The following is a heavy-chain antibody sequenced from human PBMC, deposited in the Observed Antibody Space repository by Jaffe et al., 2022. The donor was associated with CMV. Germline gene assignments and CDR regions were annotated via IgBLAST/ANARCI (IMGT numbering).Heavy chain of an antibody. D-gene: IGHD3-9*01. CDR2: IYHSGST. CDR3: ASVIFDILTGYSYYMDV. V-gene: IGHV4-4*02. J-gene: IGHJ6*03. CDR1: GGSISSSNW. Sequence: QVQLQESGPGLVKPSGTLSLTCAVSGGSISSSNWWSWVRQPPGKGLEWIGEIYHSGSTNYNPSLKSRVTISVDKSKNQFSLKLSSVTAADTAVYYCASVIFDILTGYSYYMDVWGKGTTVTVSS.